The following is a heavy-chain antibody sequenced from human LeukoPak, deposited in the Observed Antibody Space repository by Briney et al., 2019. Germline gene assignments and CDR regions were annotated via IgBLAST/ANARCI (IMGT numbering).Heavy chain of an antibody. CDR2: IYHSGST. Sequence: SETLSLTCTVSGYSISSGYYWGWIRQPPGKGLEWIGSIYHSGSTYYNPSLKSRVTISVDTSKNQFSLKLSSVTAADTAVYYCARLNYYDSSGYPSYFDYWGQGTLVTVSS. V-gene: IGHV4-38-2*02. J-gene: IGHJ4*02. CDR1: GYSISSGYY. CDR3: ARLNYYDSSGYPSYFDY. D-gene: IGHD3-22*01.